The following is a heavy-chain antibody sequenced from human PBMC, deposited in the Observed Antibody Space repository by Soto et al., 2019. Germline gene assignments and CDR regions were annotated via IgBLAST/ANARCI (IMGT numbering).Heavy chain of an antibody. Sequence: GGSLRLSCVTSGFTFGNYWMSWVRQAPGKGLEWVAVISYDGSNKYYADSVKGRFTISRDNSENTLYLQMNSLRAEDTAVYYCAKDLYPGAMVTGFDYWGQGTLVTVSS. CDR3: AKDLYPGAMVTGFDY. CDR1: GFTFGNYW. J-gene: IGHJ4*02. D-gene: IGHD5-18*01. V-gene: IGHV3-30*18. CDR2: ISYDGSNK.